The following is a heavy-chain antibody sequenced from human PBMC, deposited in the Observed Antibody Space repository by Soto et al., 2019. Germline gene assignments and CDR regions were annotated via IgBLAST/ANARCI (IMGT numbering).Heavy chain of an antibody. Sequence: QLLLQESGPGLVKASETLSLTCTVSGDSISRSANYWGWVRQSPGRGLEWIGSFYSGGKTYFNPSLKSRVALSADTSKNELSLRLSSVTATDTATYYCAKHPFNPLVTPYWYFDVWGRGTPVAVS. J-gene: IGHJ2*01. CDR3: AKHPFNPLVTPYWYFDV. V-gene: IGHV4-39*01. D-gene: IGHD3-16*02. CDR2: FYSGGKT. CDR1: GDSISRSANY.